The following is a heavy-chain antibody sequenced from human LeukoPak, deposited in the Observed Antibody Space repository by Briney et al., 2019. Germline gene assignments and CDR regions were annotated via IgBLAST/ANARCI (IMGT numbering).Heavy chain of an antibody. CDR2: INHSGST. D-gene: IGHD4-11*01. V-gene: IGHV4-34*01. CDR3: AREGPLTTDYYYYYMDV. Sequence: TSETLSLTCAVYGGSFSGYYWSWIRQPPGKGLEWIGEINHSGSTNYNPSLKSRVTISVDTSKNQFSLKLSSVTAADTAVYYCAREGPLTTDYYYYYMDVWGKGTTVTVSS. J-gene: IGHJ6*03. CDR1: GGSFSGYY.